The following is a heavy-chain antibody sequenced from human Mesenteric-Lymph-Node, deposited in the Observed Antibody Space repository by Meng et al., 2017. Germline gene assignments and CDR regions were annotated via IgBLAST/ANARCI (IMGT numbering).Heavy chain of an antibody. V-gene: IGHV1-46*01. D-gene: IGHD1-1*01. CDR1: GYTFTSYY. Sequence: ASVKVSCKASGYTFTSYYIHWVRQAPGQGLEYMGIIRPSGGGTSYAQKFQGRVTMTRDTSTSTVYMELSSLRYGDTAVYYCAREPPETYKFDDWGQGTLVTVSS. J-gene: IGHJ4*02. CDR2: IRPSGGGT. CDR3: AREPPETYKFDD.